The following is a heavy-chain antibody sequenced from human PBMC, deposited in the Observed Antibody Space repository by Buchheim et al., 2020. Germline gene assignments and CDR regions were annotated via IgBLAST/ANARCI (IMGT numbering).Heavy chain of an antibody. J-gene: IGHJ4*02. CDR1: GFSFSTYW. Sequence: EVQLVESGGGLVQPGGSLRLSCAASGFSFSTYWMSWVRQAPGKGLEWVANIKQDGSDKYYVDSVKGRFSISRDNSKNTLYLQMNSLRVEDTALYYCARDILGLDNYADCWGQGTL. CDR2: IKQDGSDK. V-gene: IGHV3-7*01. D-gene: IGHD3-16*01. CDR3: ARDILGLDNYADC.